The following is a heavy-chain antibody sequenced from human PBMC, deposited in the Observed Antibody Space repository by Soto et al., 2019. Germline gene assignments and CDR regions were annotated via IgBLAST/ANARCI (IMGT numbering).Heavy chain of an antibody. D-gene: IGHD6-6*01. CDR3: ARDSEYSSSSGLPWFAP. CDR2: IYYSGST. V-gene: IGHV4-30-4*01. Sequence: QVQLQESGPGLVKPSQTLSLTCTVSGGSISSGDYYWSWIRQPPGKGLEWIGYIYYSGSTYYTPSLKIRVTITVDPSTNRFSLKLSSVTAADTAVYYCARDSEYSSSSGLPWFAPWGQGTLVTVSS. J-gene: IGHJ5*02. CDR1: GGSISSGDYY.